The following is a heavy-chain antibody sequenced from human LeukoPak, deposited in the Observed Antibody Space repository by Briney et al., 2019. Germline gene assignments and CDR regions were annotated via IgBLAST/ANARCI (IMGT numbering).Heavy chain of an antibody. V-gene: IGHV3-9*01. D-gene: IGHD2-2*01. Sequence: PGGSLRLSCAASGFTFDDYAMHWVRQAPGKGLEWVSGISWNSGSIGYADSVKGRFTISRDNAKNSLYLQMNSLRAEDTAVYYCAKGPNVVPAAPFDYWGQGTLVTVSS. CDR1: GFTFDDYA. J-gene: IGHJ4*02. CDR2: ISWNSGSI. CDR3: AKGPNVVPAAPFDY.